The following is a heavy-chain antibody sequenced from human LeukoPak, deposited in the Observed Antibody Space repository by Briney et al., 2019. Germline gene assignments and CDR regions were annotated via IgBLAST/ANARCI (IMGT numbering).Heavy chain of an antibody. J-gene: IGHJ4*02. Sequence: GGSLRLSCAASGFTFGSYAMHWVRQAPGKGLEWVAVISYDGSNKYYADSVKGRFTISRDNSKNTLYLQMNSLRAEDTAVYYCAREVGYGDYYFDYWGQGTLVTVSS. V-gene: IGHV3-30-3*01. CDR3: AREVGYGDYYFDY. D-gene: IGHD4-17*01. CDR1: GFTFGSYA. CDR2: ISYDGSNK.